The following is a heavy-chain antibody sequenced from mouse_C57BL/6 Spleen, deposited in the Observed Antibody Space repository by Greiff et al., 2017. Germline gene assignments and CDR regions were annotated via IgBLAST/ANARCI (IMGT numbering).Heavy chain of an antibody. D-gene: IGHD2-3*01. J-gene: IGHJ2*01. V-gene: IGHV5-17*01. CDR1: GFTFSDYG. Sequence: DVQLVESGGGLVKPGGSLKLSCAASGFTFSDYGMHWVRQAPEKGLEWVAYISSGSSTIYYADTVKGRFTISRDNAKNTLFLQMTSLRSEDTAMYYCASIYDGYYVYFDYWGQGTTLTVSS. CDR3: ASIYDGYYVYFDY. CDR2: ISSGSSTI.